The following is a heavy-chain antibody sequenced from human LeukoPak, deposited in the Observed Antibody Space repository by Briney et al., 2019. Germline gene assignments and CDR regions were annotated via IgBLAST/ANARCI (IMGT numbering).Heavy chain of an antibody. Sequence: PGGSLRLSCAASGFTFSSYSMTWVRQAPGKGLEWVSSISSSSSYIYYADSVKGRFTISRDNAKNSLYLQMNSLRAEDTAVYYCAREDYYDSSGYYEFDYWGQGTLVTVSS. J-gene: IGHJ4*02. D-gene: IGHD3-22*01. CDR2: ISSSSSYI. CDR1: GFTFSSYS. V-gene: IGHV3-21*01. CDR3: AREDYYDSSGYYEFDY.